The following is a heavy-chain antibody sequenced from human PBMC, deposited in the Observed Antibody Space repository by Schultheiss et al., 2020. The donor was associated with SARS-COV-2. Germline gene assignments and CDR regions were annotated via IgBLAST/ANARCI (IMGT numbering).Heavy chain of an antibody. V-gene: IGHV4-59*01. CDR1: GGSISSYY. CDR2: IYYSGST. Sequence: SQTLSLTCTVSGGSISSYYWSWIRQPPGKGLEWIGYIYYSGSTNYNPSLKSRVTISVDTSKNQFSLKLSSVTAADTAVYYCARVGVDTAMPYFDYWGQGTLVTVSS. D-gene: IGHD5-18*01. CDR3: ARVGVDTAMPYFDY. J-gene: IGHJ4*02.